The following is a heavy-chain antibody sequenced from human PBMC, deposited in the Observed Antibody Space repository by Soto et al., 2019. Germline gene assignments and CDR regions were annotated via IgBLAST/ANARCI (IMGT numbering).Heavy chain of an antibody. CDR1: GGSFSGYY. CDR3: ARGTAGLSSGGYASFDY. Sequence: PSETLSLTCAVYGGSFSGYYWTWIRQPPGKGLEWIGEINHSGGTNYYPSLKSRVTLSVDTSRNQFSLKLTSVTAADTAVYYCARGTAGLSSGGYASFDYWGLGTVVTVSS. J-gene: IGHJ4*02. D-gene: IGHD6-19*01. V-gene: IGHV4-34*01. CDR2: INHSGGT.